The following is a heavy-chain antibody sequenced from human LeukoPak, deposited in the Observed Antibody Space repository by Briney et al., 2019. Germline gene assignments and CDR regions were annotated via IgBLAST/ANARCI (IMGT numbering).Heavy chain of an antibody. Sequence: ASVKVSCKASGYTFTSYDINWVRQATGQGLEWMGWMNPNSGNTGYAQEFQGRVTITRNTSISTAYMELSSLRSEDTAVYYCARATTWSGNFYYFDYWGQGILVTVSS. V-gene: IGHV1-8*03. CDR2: MNPNSGNT. CDR3: ARATTWSGNFYYFDY. CDR1: GYTFTSYD. D-gene: IGHD3-3*01. J-gene: IGHJ4*02.